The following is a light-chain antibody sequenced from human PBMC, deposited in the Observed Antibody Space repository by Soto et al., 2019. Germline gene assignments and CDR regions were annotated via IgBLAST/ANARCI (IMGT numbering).Light chain of an antibody. CDR3: HQYGTAPLT. CDR2: AAS. Sequence: AIQMTQSPSSLSASVGDRVTITCRASQGIRNDLGWYQQKPGKAPKLLIYAASTLQSGVPSRFSGSGSGTGFTLTISSLQPEDCATYYCHQYGTAPLTFGPGTKVDIK. CDR1: QGIRND. V-gene: IGKV1-6*01. J-gene: IGKJ3*01.